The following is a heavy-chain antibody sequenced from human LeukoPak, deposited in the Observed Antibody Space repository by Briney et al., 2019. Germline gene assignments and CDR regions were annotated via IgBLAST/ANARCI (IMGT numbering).Heavy chain of an antibody. CDR2: ISGSGGGT. CDR3: AKDRSTVGYTYGLDY. J-gene: IGHJ4*02. Sequence: QAGGSLRLSCAASGFTFSSYAMSWVRQAPGKGLEWVSGISGSGGGTYYADSVKGRFTISRDNSKNTLYLQMNSLRPEDTAIYYCAKDRSTVGYTYGLDYWGQGTLVTVSS. V-gene: IGHV3-23*01. D-gene: IGHD5-18*01. CDR1: GFTFSSYA.